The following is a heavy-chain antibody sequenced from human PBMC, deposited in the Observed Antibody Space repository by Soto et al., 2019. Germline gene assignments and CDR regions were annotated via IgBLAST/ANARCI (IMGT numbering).Heavy chain of an antibody. J-gene: IGHJ4*02. Sequence: QITLKESGPTLVKPTQTLTLTCTFSGFSLSISGVGVGWIRQPPGKALEWLALIYWDDDKRYSPSLKSRLTITQDTSKNQVVLTVTNMDPVDTATYYCVHPTGYSGYDLLFDYWGQGTLVTVSS. V-gene: IGHV2-5*02. D-gene: IGHD5-12*01. CDR2: IYWDDDK. CDR3: VHPTGYSGYDLLFDY. CDR1: GFSLSISGVG.